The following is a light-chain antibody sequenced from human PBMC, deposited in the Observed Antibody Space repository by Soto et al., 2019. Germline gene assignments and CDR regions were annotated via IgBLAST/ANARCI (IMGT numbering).Light chain of an antibody. V-gene: IGKV1-9*01. J-gene: IGKJ2*01. CDR1: QGISSY. Sequence: DIQLTQSPSFLSASVGDRVTITCRASQGISSYLAWYQQKPGKAPNLLIYGASTLQSGVPSRFSGSGSGTEFTLTISSLQPEDFATYYCQQLNSYPYAFGQGTKLEMK. CDR3: QQLNSYPYA. CDR2: GAS.